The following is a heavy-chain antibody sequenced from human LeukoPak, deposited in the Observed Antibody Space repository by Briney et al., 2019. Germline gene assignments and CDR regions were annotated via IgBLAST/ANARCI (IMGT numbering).Heavy chain of an antibody. CDR3: ARGSSDSSSWMYYFDY. J-gene: IGHJ4*02. CDR2: INTNTGNP. CDR1: GYTFTSYA. V-gene: IGHV7-4-1*02. D-gene: IGHD6-13*01. Sequence: ASVKVSCTASGYTFTSYAMNWVRQAPGQGLEWMEWINTNTGNPTYAQGFTGRFVFSLDTSVSTAYLQISSLKAEDTAVYYCARGSSDSSSWMYYFDYWGQGTLVTVSS.